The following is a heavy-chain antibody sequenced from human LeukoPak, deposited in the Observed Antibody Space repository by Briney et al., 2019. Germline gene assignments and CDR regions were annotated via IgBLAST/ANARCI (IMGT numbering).Heavy chain of an antibody. CDR2: ISSSGGNT. J-gene: IGHJ6*03. CDR3: AKPYTAMPFYYYYMDV. CDR1: GFAFRSYA. Sequence: GGSLRLSCATSGFAFRSYAMNWVRQAPGKGLEWVSLISSSGGNTNYADSVRGRFTISRDNSNHTMSLQMTSLRAEDTAIYYCAKPYTAMPFYYYYMDVWGKGTTVTVSS. V-gene: IGHV3-23*01. D-gene: IGHD5-18*01.